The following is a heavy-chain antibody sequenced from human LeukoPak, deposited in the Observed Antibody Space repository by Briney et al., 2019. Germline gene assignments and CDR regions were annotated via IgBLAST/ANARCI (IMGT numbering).Heavy chain of an antibody. CDR1: GGSISSYY. V-gene: IGHV4-59*08. CDR2: IYYSGST. J-gene: IGHJ4*02. CDR3: ARLSYGYYFDY. Sequence: SETLSLTCTVSGGSISSYYWSWIRQPPGKGLEWIGYIYYSGSTNYNPSLKGRVTISVDTSKNQFSLKLSSVTAADTAVYYCARLSYGYYFDYWGQGTLVTVSS. D-gene: IGHD4-17*01.